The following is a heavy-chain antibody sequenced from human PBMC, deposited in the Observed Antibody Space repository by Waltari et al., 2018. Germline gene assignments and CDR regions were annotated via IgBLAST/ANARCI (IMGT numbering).Heavy chain of an antibody. CDR3: AKDFFDSDDAFDI. CDR1: GFTFSSYG. V-gene: IGHV3-30*02. J-gene: IGHJ3*02. D-gene: IGHD3-9*01. Sequence: QVQLVESGGGVVQPGGSLRLSCAASGFTFSSYGMHWVRQAPGKGLEWVAFIRYDGSNKYYADSVKGRFTITRDNSKNTLYLQMNSLRAEDTAVYYCAKDFFDSDDAFDIWGQGTMVTVSS. CDR2: IRYDGSNK.